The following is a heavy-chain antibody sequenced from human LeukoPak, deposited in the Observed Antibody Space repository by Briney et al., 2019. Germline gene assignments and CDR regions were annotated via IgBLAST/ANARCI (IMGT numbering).Heavy chain of an antibody. D-gene: IGHD6-6*01. V-gene: IGHV1-18*01. J-gene: IGHJ4*02. CDR1: GYTFTSYG. CDR3: ARDTRIAARPVGDY. Sequence: ASVKVSCKASGYTFTSYGISWVRQAPGQGLEWMGWISAYNGNTNYAQKLQGRVTMTTDTSTSTAYMELRSLRPDDTAVYYCARDTRIAARPVGDYWGQGTLVTVSS. CDR2: ISAYNGNT.